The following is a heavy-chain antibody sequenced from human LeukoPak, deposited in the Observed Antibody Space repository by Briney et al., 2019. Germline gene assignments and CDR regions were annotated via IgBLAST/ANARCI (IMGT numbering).Heavy chain of an antibody. V-gene: IGHV4-30-2*01. CDR2: IYHSGST. D-gene: IGHD6-6*01. J-gene: IGHJ6*02. Sequence: PPQTLSLTCAVSGGSISSGGYSWSWIRQPPGKGLEWIGYIYHSGSTYYNPSLKSRVTISVDRSKNQFSLKLSSVTAADTAVYYCARSGIAARSYYYYGMDVWGQGTTVTVSS. CDR3: ARSGIAARSYYYYGMDV. CDR1: GGSISSGGYS.